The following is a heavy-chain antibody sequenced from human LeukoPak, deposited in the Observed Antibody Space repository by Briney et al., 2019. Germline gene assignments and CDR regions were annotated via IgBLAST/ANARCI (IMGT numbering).Heavy chain of an antibody. CDR1: GDSISSYY. J-gene: IGHJ6*03. CDR3: ARVFSDYYYYYMDV. Sequence: SETLSLTCTVSGDSISSYYWSWIRQPAGKGLEWIGRIYTSGSTNYNPSLESRVTMSIDTSKKQFSLKLSSVTAADTAVYYCARVFSDYYYYYMDVWGKGTTVTVSS. CDR2: IYTSGST. V-gene: IGHV4-4*07.